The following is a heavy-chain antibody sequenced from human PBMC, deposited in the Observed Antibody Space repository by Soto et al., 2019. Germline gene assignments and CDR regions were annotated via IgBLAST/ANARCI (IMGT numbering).Heavy chain of an antibody. D-gene: IGHD3-10*01. CDR1: GFTFSSYA. CDR3: VKPTYFHAFDI. J-gene: IGHJ3*02. V-gene: IGHV3-64D*08. CDR2: ISSNGGST. Sequence: GGSLRLSCSASGFTFSSYAMHWVRQAPGKGLEYVSAISSNGGSTYYADSVKGRFTISRDNSKNTLYLQMSSLRAEDTAVYYCVKPTYFHAFDIWGQGTMVTVSS.